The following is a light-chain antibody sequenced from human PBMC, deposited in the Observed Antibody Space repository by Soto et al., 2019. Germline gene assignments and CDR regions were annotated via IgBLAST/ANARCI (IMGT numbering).Light chain of an antibody. CDR3: ISYKTDDTFV. CDR1: SSDIGASNF. V-gene: IGLV2-14*01. Sequence: SALTQPPSVSGSPGQSITVSCPGTSSDIGASNFVSWYQHLPGRAPKVIIFEATNRPSGVSDRFSGSKAGITASLTISGLQADDEGEYFCISYKTDDTFVFGTGTKVTV. CDR2: EAT. J-gene: IGLJ1*01.